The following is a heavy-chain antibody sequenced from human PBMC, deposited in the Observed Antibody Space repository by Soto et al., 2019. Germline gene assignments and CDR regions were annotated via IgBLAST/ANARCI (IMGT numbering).Heavy chain of an antibody. CDR2: VKSKTDGGTT. CDR1: GFTFSNAW. D-gene: IGHD3-22*01. CDR3: TTDSYITSIIVRFDY. J-gene: IGHJ4*01. Sequence: GGSLRLSCAASGFTFSNAWINWVRQTPGKGLEWVGRVKSKTDGGTTDFAAPVKGRFAISRDDSKNMVYLEMNSLKTEDTAINYCTTDSYITSIIVRFDYWGHGTLVTV. V-gene: IGHV3-15*07.